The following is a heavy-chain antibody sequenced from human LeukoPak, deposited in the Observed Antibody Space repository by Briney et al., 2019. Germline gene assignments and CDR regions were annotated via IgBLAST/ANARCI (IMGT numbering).Heavy chain of an antibody. Sequence: GESLKISCKGFGYSFTSYWIGWVRQAPGKGLEWVSAISGSGGSTYYADSVKGRFTISRDNSKNTLYLQMNSLRAEDTAVYYCAKVGYHAFDIWGQGTMVTVSS. D-gene: IGHD6-13*01. J-gene: IGHJ3*02. CDR1: GYSFTSYW. CDR2: ISGSGGST. V-gene: IGHV3-23*01. CDR3: AKVGYHAFDI.